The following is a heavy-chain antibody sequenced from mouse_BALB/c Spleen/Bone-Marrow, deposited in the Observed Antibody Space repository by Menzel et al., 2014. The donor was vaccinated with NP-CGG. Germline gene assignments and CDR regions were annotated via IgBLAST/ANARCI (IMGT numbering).Heavy chain of an antibody. Sequence: VQLQQSGPELVKPGASVKVSCKASGYSFTDYNMYWVKQSHGKSLEWIGSIDPYNGGTSYNQKFEGKATLTVDKSSSTASMHLNSLTSEDSAVYYCARAYYGNFYYAMDYWGQGTSVTVSS. CDR1: GYSFTDYN. CDR2: IDPYNGGT. J-gene: IGHJ4*01. CDR3: ARAYYGNFYYAMDY. V-gene: IGHV1S135*01. D-gene: IGHD2-10*01.